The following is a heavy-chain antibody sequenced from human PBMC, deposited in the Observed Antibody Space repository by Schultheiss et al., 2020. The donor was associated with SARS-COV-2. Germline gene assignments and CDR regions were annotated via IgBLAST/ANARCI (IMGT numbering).Heavy chain of an antibody. Sequence: SETLSLTCSVSGASMRPYYWSWIRQAPGGGLEWIGYIYHSGRTNYSPSLKSRVTISLDTSKNQFSLRLISVIAADTAVYYCARDGDSSSSDPNYYYGMDVWGQGTTVTVSS. D-gene: IGHD6-6*01. J-gene: IGHJ6*02. CDR1: GASMRPYY. CDR3: ARDGDSSSSDPNYYYGMDV. V-gene: IGHV4-59*01. CDR2: IYHSGRT.